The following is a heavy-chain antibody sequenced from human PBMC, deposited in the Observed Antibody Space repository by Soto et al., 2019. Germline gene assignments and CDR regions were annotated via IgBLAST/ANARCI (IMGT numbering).Heavy chain of an antibody. CDR3: ARCPPEGDYYDSSGYYPPFDY. D-gene: IGHD3-22*01. V-gene: IGHV3-13*01. J-gene: IGHJ4*02. CDR2: IGTAGDT. Sequence: GGSLRLSCAASGFTFSSYDMHWVRQATGKGLEWVSAIGTAGDTYYPGSVKGRFTISRENAKNSLYLQMNSLRAGDTAVYYCARCPPEGDYYDSSGYYPPFDYWGQGTLVTVSS. CDR1: GFTFSSYD.